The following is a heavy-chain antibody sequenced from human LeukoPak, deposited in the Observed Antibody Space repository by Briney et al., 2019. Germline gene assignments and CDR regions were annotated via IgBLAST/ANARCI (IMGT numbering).Heavy chain of an antibody. Sequence: GGSLRLSCAASGFTFSSYSMNWVRQAPGKGLEWVSSVSSSSSYIYYADSVKGRFTISRDNAKNSLYLQMNSLRAEDTAVYYCARDLSGYYYGYWGQGTLVTVSS. J-gene: IGHJ4*02. CDR3: ARDLSGYYYGY. CDR2: VSSSSSYI. CDR1: GFTFSSYS. D-gene: IGHD3-22*01. V-gene: IGHV3-21*01.